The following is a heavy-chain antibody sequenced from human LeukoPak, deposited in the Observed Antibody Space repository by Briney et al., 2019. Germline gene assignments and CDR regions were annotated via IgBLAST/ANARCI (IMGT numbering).Heavy chain of an antibody. CDR2: IYTSGST. CDR3: VRSDDFWSGYYGY. CDR1: GGSISSYY. Sequence: SETLSLTCTVSGGSISSYYWSWIRQPAGKGLEWIGRIYTSGSTNYNASLKSRVTISVDTSKNQFSLKLSSVTAADTAVYYCVRSDDFWSGYYGYWGQGTLVTVSS. V-gene: IGHV4-4*07. J-gene: IGHJ4*02. D-gene: IGHD3-3*01.